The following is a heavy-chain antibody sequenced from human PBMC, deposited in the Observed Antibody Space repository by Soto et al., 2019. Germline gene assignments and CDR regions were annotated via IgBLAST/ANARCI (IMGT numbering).Heavy chain of an antibody. D-gene: IGHD3-10*01. CDR3: ARGKGTITMVRGVVYNWFDP. Sequence: QVPLQQWGAGLLKPSETLSLTCAVYGGSFSGYYWSWIRQPPGKGLEWIGEINHSGSTNYNPSLKSRVTISVDTSKNQFSLKLSSVTAADTAVYYCARGKGTITMVRGVVYNWFDPWGQGTLVTVSS. CDR2: INHSGST. V-gene: IGHV4-34*01. J-gene: IGHJ5*02. CDR1: GGSFSGYY.